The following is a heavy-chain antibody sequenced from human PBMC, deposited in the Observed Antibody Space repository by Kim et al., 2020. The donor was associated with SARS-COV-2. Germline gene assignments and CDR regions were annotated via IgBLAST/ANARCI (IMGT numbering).Heavy chain of an antibody. V-gene: IGHV3-21*01. J-gene: IGHJ6*02. Sequence: GGSLRLSCAASGFTFSSYSMNWVRQAPGKGLEWVSSISSSSSYIYYADSVKGRFTISRDNAKNSLYLQMNSLRAEDTAVYYCARDLGSGSYYVYYYYGMDVWGQGTTVTVSS. CDR3: ARDLGSGSYYVYYYYGMDV. D-gene: IGHD1-26*01. CDR1: GFTFSSYS. CDR2: ISSSSSYI.